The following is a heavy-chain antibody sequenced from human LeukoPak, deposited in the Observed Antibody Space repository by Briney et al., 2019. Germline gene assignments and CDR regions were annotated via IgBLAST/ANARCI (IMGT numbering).Heavy chain of an antibody. CDR1: GFTFSSYA. V-gene: IGHV3-23*01. CDR3: AKDRTPPYYDFWSGYSTFDY. J-gene: IGHJ4*02. D-gene: IGHD3-3*01. CDR2: ISGSGGSA. Sequence: GGSLRLSCAASGFTFSSYAMSWVRQAPGKGLEWVSAISGSGGSAYYADSVKGRFTISRDNSKNTLYLQMNSLRAEDTAVYYCAKDRTPPYYDFWSGYSTFDYWGQGTLVTVSS.